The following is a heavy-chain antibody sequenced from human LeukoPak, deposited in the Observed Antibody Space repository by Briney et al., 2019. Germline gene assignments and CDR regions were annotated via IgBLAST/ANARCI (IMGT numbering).Heavy chain of an antibody. Sequence: PGGSLRLSCAASGFTFSSYVMSWVRQAPGKGLEWASAISGSGGTTYYADSVKGRFTISRDNSKNTLFLQMNSLRAEDTAVYYCAKEQLITYYFDYWGQGTLVTVSS. CDR2: ISGSGGTT. CDR3: AKEQLITYYFDY. CDR1: GFTFSSYV. V-gene: IGHV3-23*01. J-gene: IGHJ4*02. D-gene: IGHD6-13*01.